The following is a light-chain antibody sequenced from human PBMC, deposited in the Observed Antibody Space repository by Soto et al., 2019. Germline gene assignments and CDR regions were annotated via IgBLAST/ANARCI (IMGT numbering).Light chain of an antibody. J-gene: IGLJ1*01. CDR2: DVT. CDR3: NSYTSSSTYV. V-gene: IGLV2-14*03. CDR1: SSDVGGFNY. Sequence: QSALTQPASVSGSPGQSITISCTGTSSDVGGFNYVSWYQQHPGKAPKLMIYDVTNRPSGVSYRFSGSKSGNTASLTISGLQAEDEADYYCNSYTSSSTYVFGTGPMVTVL.